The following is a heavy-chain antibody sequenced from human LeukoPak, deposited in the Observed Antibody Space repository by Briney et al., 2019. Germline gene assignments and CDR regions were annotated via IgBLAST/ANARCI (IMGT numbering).Heavy chain of an antibody. D-gene: IGHD6-6*01. CDR2: ISSSSSYI. J-gene: IGHJ6*03. CDR3: ARALSSSSDYYYYYMDV. Sequence: GGSLRLSCAASGFTFSSYSMNWVRQAPGKGLEWVSSISSSSSYIYYADSVKGRFTISRDNAKNSLYLQMNSLRAEDTAVYYCARALSSSSDYYYYYMDVWGKGTTVTVSS. CDR1: GFTFSSYS. V-gene: IGHV3-21*01.